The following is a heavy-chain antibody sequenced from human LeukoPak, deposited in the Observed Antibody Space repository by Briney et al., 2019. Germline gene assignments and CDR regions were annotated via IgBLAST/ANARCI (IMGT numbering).Heavy chain of an antibody. V-gene: IGHV3-15*07. CDR3: ARGSTYYDSSGQVPFDY. D-gene: IGHD3-22*01. CDR2: IKSKTAGGTT. Sequence: GGSLRLSCAASGFTFSNTWMNWVRQAPGKGLEWVGRIKSKTAGGTTDYAAPVKGRFTISRDDSKNMVYLQLNSLKTEDTAVYYCARGSTYYDSSGQVPFDYWGQGTLVTVSS. CDR1: GFTFSNTW. J-gene: IGHJ4*02.